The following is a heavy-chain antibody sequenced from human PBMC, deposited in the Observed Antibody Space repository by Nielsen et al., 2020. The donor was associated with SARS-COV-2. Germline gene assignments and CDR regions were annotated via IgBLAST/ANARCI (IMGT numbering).Heavy chain of an antibody. CDR2: TSASGAST. CDR1: GFTFNIYA. Sequence: GGSLRLSCAASGFTFNIYAMAWVRRAPGRGLEWVSGTSASGASTYYADSVKGRFSISRDNSKNTLYLQMNSLRAEDTAVYYCAKDRSDGWFDPWGQGTLVTVSS. V-gene: IGHV3-23*01. D-gene: IGHD5-24*01. CDR3: AKDRSDGWFDP. J-gene: IGHJ5*02.